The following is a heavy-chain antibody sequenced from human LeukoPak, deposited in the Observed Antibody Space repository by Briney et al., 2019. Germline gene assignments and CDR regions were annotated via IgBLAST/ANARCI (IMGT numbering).Heavy chain of an antibody. CDR3: SAMGQGLDAFDI. V-gene: IGHV1-69*05. CDR2: IIPIFGTA. CDR1: GGTFSSYA. J-gene: IGHJ3*02. D-gene: IGHD3-10*01. Sequence: ASVKVSCKASGGTFSSYAISWVRQAPGQGLEWMGRIIPIFGTANYAQKFQGRVTITTDESTSTAYMELSSLRSEDTAVYYCSAMGQGLDAFDIWGQGTMVTVSS.